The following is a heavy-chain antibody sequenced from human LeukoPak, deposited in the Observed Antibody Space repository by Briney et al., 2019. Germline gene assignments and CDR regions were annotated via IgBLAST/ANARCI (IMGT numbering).Heavy chain of an antibody. CDR2: ISYDGSNK. CDR3: ARTYYYDSSGYSNPGGY. V-gene: IGHV3-30-3*01. J-gene: IGHJ4*02. D-gene: IGHD3-22*01. CDR1: GIHFSSYA. Sequence: GALRPSFAASGIHFSSYAMQWGRPAPGKGGGWVGLISYDGSNKYYADSVKGRFTISRDNSKNTLCLQMNSLRAEDTAVYYCARTYYYDSSGYSNPGGYWGQGTLVTVSS.